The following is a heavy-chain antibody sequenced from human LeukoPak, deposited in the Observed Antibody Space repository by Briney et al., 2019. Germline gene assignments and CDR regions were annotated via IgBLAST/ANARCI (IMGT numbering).Heavy chain of an antibody. CDR1: GYTFTGSY. V-gene: IGHV1-2*02. Sequence: ASVMLSCKASGYTFTGSYMPWVRQAPGHGLEGRGWINPNSGGTNYAQKFHGRVTMTRNMSISAAYMELSRLRSDDTAVYYCARDLSGYGSGWYVTPDNWFDPWGQGTLVTVSS. CDR3: ARDLSGYGSGWYVTPDNWFDP. D-gene: IGHD6-19*01. CDR2: INPNSGGT. J-gene: IGHJ5*02.